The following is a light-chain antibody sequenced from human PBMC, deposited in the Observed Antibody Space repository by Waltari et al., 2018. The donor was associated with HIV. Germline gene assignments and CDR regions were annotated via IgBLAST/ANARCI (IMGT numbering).Light chain of an antibody. CDR3: QQFYSSPPT. V-gene: IGKV4-1*01. CDR1: QSVLSSSNNQNY. Sequence: DIVMTQSPDSLAVSLCERATISCKSSQSVLSSSNNQNYLTWYQQKPGQPPKLIMYWASTRKSGVPDRFSGSGSGTDFTLTISSLQAEDVAGYYCQQFYSSPPTCGGGTKVEIK. J-gene: IGKJ4*01. CDR2: WAS.